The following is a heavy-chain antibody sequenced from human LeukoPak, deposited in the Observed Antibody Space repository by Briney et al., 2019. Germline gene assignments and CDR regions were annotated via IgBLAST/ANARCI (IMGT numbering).Heavy chain of an antibody. J-gene: IGHJ4*02. CDR3: ARDPGYSSGWFDY. CDR2: ISSSSSYI. D-gene: IGHD6-19*01. CDR1: GFTFSSYG. Sequence: GGSLRLSCAASGFTFSSYGMHWVRQAPGKGLEWVSSISSSSSYIYYADSVKGRFTISRDNAKNSLYLQMNSLRAEDTAVYYCARDPGYSSGWFDYWGQGALVTVSS. V-gene: IGHV3-21*01.